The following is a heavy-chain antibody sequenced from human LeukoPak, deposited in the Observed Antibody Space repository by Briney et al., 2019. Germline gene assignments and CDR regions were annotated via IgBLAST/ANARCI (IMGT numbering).Heavy chain of an antibody. Sequence: GESLKISCKGSGYSFTSYWIGWVRQMPGKGLEWMGIIYPGDSDTRYSPSFQGQVTISADKSISTAYLQWSSLKASATAMYYRARELPGRALPPPGYDYYYPSTDVWGNGTTVTVSS. CDR1: GYSFTSYW. D-gene: IGHD5-18*01. CDR2: IYPGDSDT. CDR3: ARELPGRALPPPGYDYYYPSTDV. V-gene: IGHV5-51*01. J-gene: IGHJ6*03.